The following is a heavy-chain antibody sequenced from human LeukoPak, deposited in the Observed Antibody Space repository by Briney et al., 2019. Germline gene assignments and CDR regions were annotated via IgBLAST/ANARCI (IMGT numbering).Heavy chain of an antibody. Sequence: ASVKVSCKASGYTFTGYYIHWGRQAPGQGLEWMGWINPNSGGTNIAQKFQGRFTMTRDTSLSTAYMELSRLRSDDTAVYYCGIGADIVSRITDYYFDYWGQGTLVTVSS. CDR2: INPNSGGT. D-gene: IGHD5/OR15-5a*01. CDR3: GIGADIVSRITDYYFDY. CDR1: GYTFTGYY. J-gene: IGHJ4*02. V-gene: IGHV1-2*02.